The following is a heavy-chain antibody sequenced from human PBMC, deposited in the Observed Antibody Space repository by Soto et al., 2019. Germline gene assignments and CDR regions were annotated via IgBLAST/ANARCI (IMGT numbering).Heavy chain of an antibody. CDR1: GFTFSSYA. CDR2: ISGSGGST. CDR3: AKDLGFLEWLSPPSDGMDV. V-gene: IGHV3-23*01. J-gene: IGHJ6*02. D-gene: IGHD3-3*02. Sequence: GGSLRLSCAASGFTFSSYAMSWVRQAPGKGLEWVSAISGSGGSTYYADSVKGRFTISRDNSKNTLYLQMNSLRAEDTAVYYCAKDLGFLEWLSPPSDGMDVWGQGTTVTVSS.